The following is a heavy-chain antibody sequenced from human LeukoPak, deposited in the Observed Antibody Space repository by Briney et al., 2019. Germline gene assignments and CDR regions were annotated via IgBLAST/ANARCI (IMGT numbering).Heavy chain of an antibody. J-gene: IGHJ4*02. V-gene: IGHV3-74*01. CDR2: INSDGSRT. CDR1: EFAFSSYW. CDR3: PGGGAVYGLN. D-gene: IGHD3-10*01. Sequence: PGGSLRLSCAASEFAFSSYWMHWVRQAPGKGLVWVSRINSDGSRTSYADSVKGRFTISRDNARSTLYLQMNSLRVEDTAVYYCPGGGAVYGLNWGQGTLVTVSS.